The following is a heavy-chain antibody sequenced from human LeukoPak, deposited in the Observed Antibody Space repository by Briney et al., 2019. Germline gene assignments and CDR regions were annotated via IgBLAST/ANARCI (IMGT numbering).Heavy chain of an antibody. J-gene: IGHJ4*02. CDR1: RGSISRAGFF. CDR3: ASRPYASNERYYGVLDY. CDR2: ISYSGTS. V-gene: IGHV4-31*03. D-gene: IGHD3-22*01. Sequence: SETLSLTCTVSRGSISRAGFFWTWIRQHPGKGLEWIGYISYSGTSDYSPALKNRVTMSLDTSKNQFSLRLGSVTAADTAMYYCASRPYASNERYYGVLDYWGLGVLVTVSS.